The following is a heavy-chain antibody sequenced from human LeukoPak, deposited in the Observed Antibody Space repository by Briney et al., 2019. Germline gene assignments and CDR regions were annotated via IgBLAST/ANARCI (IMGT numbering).Heavy chain of an antibody. J-gene: IGHJ6*03. CDR1: GGSSSSSSYY. Sequence: SETLSLTCTVSGGSSSSSSYYWGWIRQPPGKGLEWIGSIYYSGSTYYNPSLKSRVTLSVDTSKNQFSLKLSSVTAADTAVYYCARHGLGYCSSTSCYTPIRRYYYYMDVWGKGTTVTVSS. CDR3: ARHGLGYCSSTSCYTPIRRYYYYMDV. D-gene: IGHD2-2*02. V-gene: IGHV4-39*01. CDR2: IYYSGST.